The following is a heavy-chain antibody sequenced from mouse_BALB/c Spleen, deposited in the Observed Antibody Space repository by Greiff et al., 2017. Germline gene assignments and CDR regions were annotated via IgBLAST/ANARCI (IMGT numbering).Heavy chain of an antibody. V-gene: IGHV1S41*01. CDR2: IAPGSGST. D-gene: IGHD3-3*01. CDR1: GYTFTSYW. Sequence: ELVRPGASVKLSCKASGYTFTSYWINWIKQRPGQGLEWIGRIAPGSGSTYYNEMFKGKATLTVDTSSSTAYIQLSSLSSEDSAVYFCAREGLHYYAMDYWGQGTSVTVSS. CDR3: AREGLHYYAMDY. J-gene: IGHJ4*01.